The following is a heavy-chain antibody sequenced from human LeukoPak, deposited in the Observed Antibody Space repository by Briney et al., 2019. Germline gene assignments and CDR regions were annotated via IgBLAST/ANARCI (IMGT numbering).Heavy chain of an antibody. CDR3: AREDADDAFDI. CDR1: GFTFSSYE. J-gene: IGHJ3*02. V-gene: IGHV3-48*03. CDR2: ISSSGSPI. Sequence: GGSLGLSCAASGFTFSSYEMNWVRQAPGKGLEWVSYISSSGSPIYYADSVKGRFTISRDNAKNSVYLQMNSLRAEDTAVYHCAREDADDAFDIWGQGTMVTVSS.